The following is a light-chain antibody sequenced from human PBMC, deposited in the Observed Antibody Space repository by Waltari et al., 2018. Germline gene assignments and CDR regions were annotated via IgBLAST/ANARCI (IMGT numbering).Light chain of an antibody. Sequence: EIVMTQSPATLSVSPGERATLSCRASQSVSSNLAWYAQKPGQAPRLLIYGASTRATGVPARFSGSGSGTDFTLTISGLQSEDYAVYFCHQHNSWPPLSFGGGTKVEIK. CDR2: GAS. CDR1: QSVSSN. CDR3: HQHNSWPPLS. J-gene: IGKJ4*01. V-gene: IGKV3-15*01.